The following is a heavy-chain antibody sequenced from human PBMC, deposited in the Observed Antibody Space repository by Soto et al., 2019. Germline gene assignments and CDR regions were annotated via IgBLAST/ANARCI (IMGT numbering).Heavy chain of an antibody. CDR1: GLTFSSYW. D-gene: IGHD4-17*01. CDR2: IKQDGSEK. CDR3: ARDQSATVTRYYYYYMDV. Sequence: SLRLSCAASGLTFSSYWMSWVRQAPGKGLEWVANIKQDGSEKYYVDSVKGRFTISRDNAKNSLYLQMNSLRAEDTAVYYCARDQSATVTRYYYYYMDVWGKGTTVTVSS. J-gene: IGHJ6*03. V-gene: IGHV3-7*01.